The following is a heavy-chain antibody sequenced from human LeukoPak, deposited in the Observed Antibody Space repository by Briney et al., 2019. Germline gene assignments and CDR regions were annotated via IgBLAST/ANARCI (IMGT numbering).Heavy chain of an antibody. D-gene: IGHD3-9*01. V-gene: IGHV3-30*18. CDR1: GFTFSSYG. CDR3: AKPDDILTGYYNGFDY. Sequence: GGSPRLSCAASGFTFSSYGMHWVRQAPGKGLEWVAVISYDGSNKCYADSVKGRFTISRDNSKNTLYLQMNSLRAEDTAVYYCAKPDDILTGYYNGFDYWGQGTLVTVSS. J-gene: IGHJ4*02. CDR2: ISYDGSNK.